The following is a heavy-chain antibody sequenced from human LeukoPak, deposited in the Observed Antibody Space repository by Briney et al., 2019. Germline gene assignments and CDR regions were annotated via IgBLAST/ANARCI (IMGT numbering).Heavy chain of an antibody. D-gene: IGHD1-26*01. CDR3: ARGLEWELSWAYYFDY. V-gene: IGHV4-34*01. J-gene: IGHJ4*02. CDR2: INHSGST. CDR1: GGSFSGYY. Sequence: SETLSLTCAVYGGSFSGYYWSWIRQPPGKGLEWIGEINHSGSTNYNPSLKSRVTISVDTSKNQFSLKLSSVTAADTAVYYCARGLEWELSWAYYFDYWGQGTLVTVSS.